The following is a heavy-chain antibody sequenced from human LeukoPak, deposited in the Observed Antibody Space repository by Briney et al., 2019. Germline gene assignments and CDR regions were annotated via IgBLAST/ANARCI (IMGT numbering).Heavy chain of an antibody. J-gene: IGHJ4*02. CDR1: GLTFSNYW. CDR3: VKNSGWYRLDC. D-gene: IGHD6-13*01. Sequence: GGSLRLSCAASGLTFSNYWMTWVRQAPGKGLEWVADIKEDGSEKYYVDSVKGRFTISRDNAKNSLFLQMDSLRSEDTAVYYCVKNSGWYRLDCWGQGILVTVSS. CDR2: IKEDGSEK. V-gene: IGHV3-7*03.